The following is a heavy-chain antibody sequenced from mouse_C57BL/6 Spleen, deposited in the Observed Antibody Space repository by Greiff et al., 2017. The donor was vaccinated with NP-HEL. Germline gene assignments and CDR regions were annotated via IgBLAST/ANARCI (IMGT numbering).Heavy chain of an antibody. CDR1: GYAFSSSW. D-gene: IGHD2-4*01. CDR3: AREGDYYDYDY. J-gene: IGHJ2*01. Sequence: QVQLQQSGPELVKPGASVKISCKASGYAFSSSWMNWVKQRPGKGLEWIGRIYPGDGDTNYNGKFKGKATLTADKSSSTAYMQLSSLTSEDSAVYFCAREGDYYDYDYWGQGTTLTVSS. V-gene: IGHV1-82*01. CDR2: IYPGDGDT.